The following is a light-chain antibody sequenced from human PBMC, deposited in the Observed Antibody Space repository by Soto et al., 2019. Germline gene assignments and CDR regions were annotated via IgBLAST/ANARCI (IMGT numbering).Light chain of an antibody. J-gene: IGLJ1*01. CDR2: EVS. CDR3: SSYAGSTV. Sequence: QPVLTQPPSASGSPRQSVTISCTGTSSDVGGYNYVSWYQQHPGKAPELMIYEVSKRPSGVPDRFSGSKSGNTASLTVSGLQAEDEADYYCSSYAGSTVFGTGTKVTVL. CDR1: SSDVGGYNY. V-gene: IGLV2-8*01.